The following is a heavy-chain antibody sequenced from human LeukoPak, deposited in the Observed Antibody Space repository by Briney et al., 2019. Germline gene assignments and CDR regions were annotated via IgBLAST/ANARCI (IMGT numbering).Heavy chain of an antibody. J-gene: IGHJ5*02. CDR1: GFTVTNTW. CDR2: IKSKSDGGTT. Sequence: GGSLRLSCAVSGFTVTNTWMSWVRQAPGKGLVWVGRIKSKSDGGTTDYAAPVKGRFTISRDDSKNTLYLQMNSLKMEDTALYYCATGGHYFGSWGQGTLVTVSS. CDR3: ATGGHYFGS. D-gene: IGHD3-9*01. V-gene: IGHV3-15*01.